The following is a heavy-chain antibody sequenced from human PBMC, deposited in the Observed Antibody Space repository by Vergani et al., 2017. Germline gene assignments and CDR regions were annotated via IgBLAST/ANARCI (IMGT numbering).Heavy chain of an antibody. CDR2: MYHSGGA. CDR1: GGSMSGYY. D-gene: IGHD3-9*01. CDR3: ARTESFILRYFHWAL. J-gene: IGHJ4*02. Sequence: QVRLQESGPGLVKPSETLSLTCSVSGGSMSGYYWSWIRQPPGKELVWIGYMYHSGGAYYNPSLKGRVTISVDTSKNQFSLEVTSVTAADTAIYFCARTESFILRYFHWALWGQGTLVTVSS. V-gene: IGHV4-4*08.